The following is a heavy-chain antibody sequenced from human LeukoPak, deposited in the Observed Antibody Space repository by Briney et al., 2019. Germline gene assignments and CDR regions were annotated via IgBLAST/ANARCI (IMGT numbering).Heavy chain of an antibody. V-gene: IGHV3-33*01. J-gene: IGHJ4*02. CDR2: IWFDGSNN. D-gene: IGHD1-1*01. CDR3: TREAGTTPFDY. CDR1: GFTFSSYG. Sequence: TGGSLRLSCAASGFTFSSYGMHWVRQAPGKGLEWVAVIWFDGSNNYYADSVKGRFTISRDNSKNTVCLQMNSLRVEDTAVYYCTREAGTTPFDYWGQGTLVTVSS.